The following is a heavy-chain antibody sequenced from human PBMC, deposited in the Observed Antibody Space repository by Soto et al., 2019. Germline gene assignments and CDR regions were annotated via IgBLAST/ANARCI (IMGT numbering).Heavy chain of an antibody. CDR2: INDNGEVI. Sequence: GGSLRLSCAGSGFTVNNFIMTWVRQAPGKGLERDSGINDNGEVIYYADSVKGRFTLSRDSAKNTMYLQMNSLTVDDTAVYYCAKGGLRRRLDPWGRGIQVTSPQ. V-gene: IGHV3-23*01. CDR1: GFTVNNFI. CDR3: AKGGLRRRLDP. J-gene: IGHJ5*02.